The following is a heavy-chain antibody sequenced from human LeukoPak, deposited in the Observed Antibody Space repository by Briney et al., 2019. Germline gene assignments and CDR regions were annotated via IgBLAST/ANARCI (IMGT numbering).Heavy chain of an antibody. D-gene: IGHD3-9*01. CDR2: IIPIFGIA. CDR3: ARDRRLDRRYFAHSDY. Sequence: SVKVSCKASGGTFSSYAISWVRQAPGQGLEWMGRIIPIFGIANYAQKFQGRVTITADKSTSTAYMELSSLRSEDTAVYYCARDRRLDRRYFAHSDYWGQGTLVTVSS. V-gene: IGHV1-69*04. J-gene: IGHJ4*02. CDR1: GGTFSSYA.